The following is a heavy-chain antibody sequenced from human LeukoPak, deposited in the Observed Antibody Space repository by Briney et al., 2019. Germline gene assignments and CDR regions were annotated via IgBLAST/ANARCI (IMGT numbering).Heavy chain of an antibody. J-gene: IGHJ4*02. CDR2: IYSSGST. CDR3: ARHKAGFYYYFDN. V-gene: IGHV4-61*02. D-gene: IGHD2/OR15-2a*01. Sequence: TSQTLSLTCTVSGGSISSGSYYWSWLRQPAGKGLEWIGRIYSSGSTNYNPSLKSRVTISVDTSKNQFSLKLSSVTAADTAVYYCARHKAGFYYYFDNWGQGTLVTVSS. CDR1: GGSISSGSYY.